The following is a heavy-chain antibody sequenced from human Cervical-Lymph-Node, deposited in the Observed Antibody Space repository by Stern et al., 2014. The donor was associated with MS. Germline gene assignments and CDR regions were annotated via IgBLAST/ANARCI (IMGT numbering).Heavy chain of an antibody. J-gene: IGHJ2*01. D-gene: IGHD2-21*02. CDR1: GYTFTSYD. CDR3: ARVVTADWYFDL. CDR2: MNPNSGNT. V-gene: IGHV1-8*01. Sequence: VQLVESGAEVKKPGASVKASCKASGYTFTSYDINWVRQATGQGLEWMGWMNPNSGNTGYAQKFQGRVTMTRNTSISTAYMELSSLRSEDTAVYYCARVVTADWYFDLWGRGTLVTVSS.